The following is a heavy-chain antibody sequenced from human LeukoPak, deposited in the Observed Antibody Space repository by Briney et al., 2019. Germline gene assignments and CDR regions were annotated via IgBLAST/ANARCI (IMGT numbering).Heavy chain of an antibody. CDR3: ARGHYGLDY. J-gene: IGHJ4*02. CDR2: ISLSGSSI. D-gene: IGHD4-17*01. Sequence: GGSLRLSCAASGFTFSDWYMSWIRQTPGKGLEWISYISLSGSSIYYADSVKARFTISRDNAKSSLYLQMNSLRAEDTAVYYCARGHYGLDYWGQGTLVTVSS. V-gene: IGHV3-11*04. CDR1: GFTFSDWY.